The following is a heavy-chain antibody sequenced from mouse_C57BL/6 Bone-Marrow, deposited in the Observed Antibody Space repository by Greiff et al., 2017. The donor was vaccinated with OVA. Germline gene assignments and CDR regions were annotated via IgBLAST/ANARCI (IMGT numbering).Heavy chain of an antibody. J-gene: IGHJ2*01. Sequence: EVKVVESGGGLVQPGGSLSLSCAASGFTFTDYYMSWVRQPPGKALEWLGFIRNKANGYTTEYSASVKGRFTISRDNSQSILYLQMNALRAEDSATYYCARYEAYFYYFDYWGQGTTLTVSS. V-gene: IGHV7-3*01. CDR2: IRNKANGYTT. CDR3: ARYEAYFYYFDY. D-gene: IGHD2-10*01. CDR1: GFTFTDYY.